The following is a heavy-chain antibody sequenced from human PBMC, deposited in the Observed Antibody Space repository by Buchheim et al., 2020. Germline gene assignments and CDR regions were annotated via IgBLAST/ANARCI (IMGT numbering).Heavy chain of an antibody. Sequence: EVQLVESGGGLVQPGGSLRLSCAASGFTFSSYEMNWVRQAPGKGLEWVSYIKSGGGTKFYADSVKGRFTISRDNAKNSLYLQMNSLRAEDTAVYYCARVSGWYLDYWGQGTL. CDR2: IKSGGGTK. D-gene: IGHD6-19*01. CDR3: ARVSGWYLDY. CDR1: GFTFSSYE. J-gene: IGHJ4*02. V-gene: IGHV3-48*03.